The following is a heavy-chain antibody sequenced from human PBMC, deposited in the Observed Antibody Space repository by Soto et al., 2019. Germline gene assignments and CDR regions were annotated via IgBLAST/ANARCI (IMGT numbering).Heavy chain of an antibody. CDR3: ARDAPPLAYYYDPNWFDP. J-gene: IGHJ5*02. Sequence: GESLKISCAASGFTFSSYSMHWVRQAPGKGLEWVSSISSRSRSIYYADSVKGRFTISRDNAKNSLYLQMNSLRDEDTAVYYCARDAPPLAYYYDPNWFDPWGQGTLVTVS. V-gene: IGHV3-48*02. CDR1: GFTFSSYS. CDR2: ISSRSRSI. D-gene: IGHD3-22*01.